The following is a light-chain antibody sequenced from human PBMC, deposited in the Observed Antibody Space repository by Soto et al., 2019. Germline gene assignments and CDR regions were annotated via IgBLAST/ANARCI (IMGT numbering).Light chain of an antibody. CDR1: QSVSSSY. CDR3: QQYGSSPWGIT. V-gene: IGKV3-20*01. CDR2: GAS. J-gene: IGKJ5*01. Sequence: EIVLTQSPGTLSLSPGERATLSCRASQSVSSSYLAWYQQKPGQAPRILIYGASSMATGIPDRFSGSGSGTDFTLTISRLEPEDFAVYYCQQYGSSPWGITFGQWTRLEI.